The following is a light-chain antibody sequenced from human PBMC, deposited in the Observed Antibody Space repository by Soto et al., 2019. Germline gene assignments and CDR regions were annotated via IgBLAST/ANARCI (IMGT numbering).Light chain of an antibody. CDR1: SSDIGAGYD. J-gene: IGLJ3*02. V-gene: IGLV1-40*01. CDR3: QSYDSILGGSKGV. Sequence: QSVLTQPPSMSGAPGQRVTISCTGSSSDIGAGYDVHWYQQFPGTAPKLLISSNINRPSGVPDRFSGSKSGTSASLAITGLQAEDEADYYCQSYDSILGGSKGVFGGGTKLTVL. CDR2: SNI.